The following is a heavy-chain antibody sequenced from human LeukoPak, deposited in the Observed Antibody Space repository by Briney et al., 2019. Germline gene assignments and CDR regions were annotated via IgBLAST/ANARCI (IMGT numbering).Heavy chain of an antibody. D-gene: IGHD6-13*01. V-gene: IGHV3-21*04. J-gene: IGHJ4*02. Sequence: GGSLRLSCAASGFTLRSYTMNWVRQAPGKGLEWVSSIGISSNKIYYADSVKGRFIISRDNAKNSLFLQMNSLRAEDTAVYYCAKDILAAGLFFDYWGQGALVTVSS. CDR3: AKDILAAGLFFDY. CDR1: GFTLRSYT. CDR2: IGISSNKI.